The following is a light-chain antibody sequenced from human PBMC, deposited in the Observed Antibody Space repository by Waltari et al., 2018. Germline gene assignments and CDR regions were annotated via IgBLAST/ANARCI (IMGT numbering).Light chain of an antibody. V-gene: IGLV1-51*01. CDR1: SSTIGDHY. CDR3: GTWDSSLSAAV. Sequence: QSVLTQPPSVSASPGPKVTISCSGSSSTIGDHYVSSYQQPPGTAPKLLIYDTHKRPSGIPARFSGSKSGTSATLGITGLQTGDEADYYCGTWDSSLSAAVFGGGTKLTVL. J-gene: IGLJ2*01. CDR2: DTH.